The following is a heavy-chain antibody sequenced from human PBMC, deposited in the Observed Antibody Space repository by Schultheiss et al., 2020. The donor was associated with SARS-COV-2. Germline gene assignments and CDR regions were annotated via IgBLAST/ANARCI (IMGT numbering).Heavy chain of an antibody. CDR2: ISYDGSNK. D-gene: IGHD1-26*01. J-gene: IGHJ4*02. V-gene: IGHV3-30*07. CDR3: ARDSLSGRQVGY. Sequence: GGSLRLSCAASGFTFSSYAMHWVRQAPGKGLEWVAVISYDGSNKYYADSVKGRFTISRDNAKNTLYLQMNSLRAEDTAVYYCARDSLSGRQVGYWGQGTLVTVSS. CDR1: GFTFSSYA.